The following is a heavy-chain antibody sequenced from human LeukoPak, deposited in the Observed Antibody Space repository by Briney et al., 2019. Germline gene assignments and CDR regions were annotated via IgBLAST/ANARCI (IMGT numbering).Heavy chain of an antibody. CDR1: GFTFSSYG. J-gene: IGHJ6*03. CDR2: ISYDGSNK. V-gene: IGHV3-30*18. Sequence: GGSLRLSCAASGFTFSSYGMHWVRQAPGKGLEWVAVISYDGSNKYYADSMKGRFTISRDNSKNTLYLQMNSLRAEDTAVYYCAKERIVGAFFYYYYMDVWGKGTTVTVSS. D-gene: IGHD1-26*01. CDR3: AKERIVGAFFYYYYMDV.